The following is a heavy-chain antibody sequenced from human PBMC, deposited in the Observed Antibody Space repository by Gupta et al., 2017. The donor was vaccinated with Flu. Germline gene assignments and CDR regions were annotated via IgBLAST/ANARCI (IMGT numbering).Heavy chain of an antibody. V-gene: IGHV3-23*01. J-gene: IGHJ3*02. CDR1: GFTFRSLA. D-gene: IGHD1-1*01. CDR3: AKGANWAFEI. Sequence: EVQLLESGGGLAQPGGSLRLSWAASGFTFRSLAMRGVRQAPGKGLEWVSTISGSGSNTYYADSVKGRFTISGDSSKKTVYLQMNSLRAEDTAVYYCAKGANWAFEIWGQGTMVTVSS. CDR2: ISGSGSNT.